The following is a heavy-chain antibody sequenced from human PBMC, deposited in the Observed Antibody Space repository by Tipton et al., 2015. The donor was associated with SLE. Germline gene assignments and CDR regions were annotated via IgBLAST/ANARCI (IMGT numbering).Heavy chain of an antibody. CDR2: IYYSGST. CDR1: GGSVSSGSYY. Sequence: TLSLTCTVSGGSVSSGSYYWSWIRQPPGKGLEWIGYIYYSGSTHYNPSLKSRVTISVDTSKNQFSLKLSSVTAADTAVYYCARGYSSGWGDDAFDIWGQGTMVTVSS. CDR3: ARGYSSGWGDDAFDI. J-gene: IGHJ3*02. D-gene: IGHD6-19*01. V-gene: IGHV4-61*01.